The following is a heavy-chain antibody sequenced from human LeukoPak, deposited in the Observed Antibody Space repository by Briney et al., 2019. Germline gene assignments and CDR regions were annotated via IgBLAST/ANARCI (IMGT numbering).Heavy chain of an antibody. D-gene: IGHD3-10*01. CDR3: ARYDYGAGSYEY. J-gene: IGHJ4*02. CDR1: GGSISSYY. Sequence: PSETLSLTCTVSGGSISSYYWSWIRQPPGKGLEWIGYIYYSGSTNYNPSLKSRVTISVDTSKNQFSLKLSSVTAADTAVYYCARYDYGAGSYEYWGQGTLVTVSS. CDR2: IYYSGST. V-gene: IGHV4-59*01.